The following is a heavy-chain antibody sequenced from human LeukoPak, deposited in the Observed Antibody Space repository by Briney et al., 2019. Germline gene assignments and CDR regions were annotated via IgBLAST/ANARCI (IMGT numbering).Heavy chain of an antibody. CDR2: IYYSGST. J-gene: IGHJ6*03. V-gene: IGHV4-34*01. CDR1: GGSFSGYY. CDR3: ARLASQSTSGLYMDV. D-gene: IGHD5/OR15-5a*01. Sequence: SETLSLTCAVYGGSFSGYYWSWIRQPPGKGLEWIGSIYYSGSTYYNPSLKSRVTISVDTSKNQFSLKLSSVTAADTAVYYCARLASQSTSGLYMDVWGKGTTVTISS.